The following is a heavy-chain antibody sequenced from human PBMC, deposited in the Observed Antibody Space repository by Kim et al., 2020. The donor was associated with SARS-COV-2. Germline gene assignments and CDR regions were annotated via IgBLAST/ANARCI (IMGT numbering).Heavy chain of an antibody. V-gene: IGHV4-59*01. CDR3: ASIITMVRGPFGGFDP. Sequence: FLKSRVTISVDTSKNQFSLKLSSVTAADTAVYYCASIITMVRGPFGGFDPWGQGTLVTVSS. J-gene: IGHJ5*02. D-gene: IGHD3-10*01.